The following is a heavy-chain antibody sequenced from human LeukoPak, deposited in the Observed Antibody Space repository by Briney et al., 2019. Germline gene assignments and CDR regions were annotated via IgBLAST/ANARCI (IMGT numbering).Heavy chain of an antibody. J-gene: IGHJ4*02. CDR2: IRSTPDGGAT. V-gene: IGHV3-15*01. CDR1: GFTFISSW. Sequence: GGSLRLSCAASGFTFISSWMIWVRQAPGKGLEWVGRIRSTPDGGATDYAAPVKGRFTISRDDSKNTLYLQMSSLRTEDTAVYYCATDLHFGYCTATSCANYWGQGTLVTVSS. D-gene: IGHD2-2*03. CDR3: ATDLHFGYCTATSCANY.